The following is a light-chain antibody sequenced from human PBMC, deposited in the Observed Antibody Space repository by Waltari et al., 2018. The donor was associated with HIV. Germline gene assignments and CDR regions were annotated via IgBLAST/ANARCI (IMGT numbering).Light chain of an antibody. J-gene: IGLJ3*02. V-gene: IGLV2-14*01. CDR3: TSYVSSASPE. CDR1: SRDINSDNY. Sequence: QSALPQPASVSGSPGQSITISCTGTSRDINSDNYVSWYQHQPGKVPKVIISEVTNRPSGVSSRFSGSKSGNTASLTISGLQAEDEADYFCTSYVSSASPEFGGWTRLTVL. CDR2: EVT.